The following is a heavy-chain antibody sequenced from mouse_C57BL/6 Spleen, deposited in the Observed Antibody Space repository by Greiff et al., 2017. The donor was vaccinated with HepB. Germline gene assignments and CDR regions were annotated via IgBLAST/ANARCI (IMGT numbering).Heavy chain of an antibody. Sequence: EVQLQQSGPELVKPGASVKISCKASGYTFTDYYMNWVKQSHGKSLEWIGDINPNNGGTSYNQKFKGKATLTVDKSSSTAYMELRSLTSEDSAVYYCARSPYDYGAYWGQGTLVTVSA. V-gene: IGHV1-26*01. D-gene: IGHD2-4*01. CDR3: ARSPYDYGAY. J-gene: IGHJ3*01. CDR1: GYTFTDYY. CDR2: INPNNGGT.